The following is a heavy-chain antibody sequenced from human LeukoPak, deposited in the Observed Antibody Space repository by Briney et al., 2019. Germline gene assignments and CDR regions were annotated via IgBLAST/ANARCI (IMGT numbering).Heavy chain of an antibody. Sequence: SVKVSCKASGGTFSSYAISWVRQAPGQGLEWMGGIIPIFGTANYAQKFQGRVTITTDESTSTAYMELSSLRSADTAVYYCARNVAGTIQAFDIWGQGTMVTVSS. CDR1: GGTFSSYA. CDR2: IIPIFGTA. V-gene: IGHV1-69*05. J-gene: IGHJ3*02. D-gene: IGHD6-19*01. CDR3: ARNVAGTIQAFDI.